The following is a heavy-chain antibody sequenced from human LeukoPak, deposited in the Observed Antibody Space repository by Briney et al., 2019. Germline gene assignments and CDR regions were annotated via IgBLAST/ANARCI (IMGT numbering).Heavy chain of an antibody. CDR2: INHSGST. CDR3: ARVGGGTYYYDSSGYWFDY. CDR1: GGSFSGYY. Sequence: PSETLSLTCAVYGGSFSGYYWSWIRQPPGKGLEWIGEINHSGSTYYNPSLKSRVTISVDTSKNQFSLKLSSVTAADTAVYYCARVGGGTYYYDSSGYWFDYWGQGTLVTVSS. J-gene: IGHJ4*02. D-gene: IGHD3-22*01. V-gene: IGHV4-34*09.